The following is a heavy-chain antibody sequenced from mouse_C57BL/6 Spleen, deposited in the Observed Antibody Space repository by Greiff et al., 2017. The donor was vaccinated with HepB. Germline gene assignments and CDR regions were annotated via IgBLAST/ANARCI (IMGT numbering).Heavy chain of an antibody. J-gene: IGHJ3*01. Sequence: EVQLQQSGPELVKPGASVKISCKASGYTFTDYYMNWVKQSHGKSLEWIGDINPNNGGTSYNQKFKGKATLTVDKSSSTAYMELRSLTSEDSAVYYCARSGFTTVVADAYWGQGTLVTVSA. CDR3: ARSGFTTVVADAY. CDR2: INPNNGGT. V-gene: IGHV1-26*01. D-gene: IGHD1-1*01. CDR1: GYTFTDYY.